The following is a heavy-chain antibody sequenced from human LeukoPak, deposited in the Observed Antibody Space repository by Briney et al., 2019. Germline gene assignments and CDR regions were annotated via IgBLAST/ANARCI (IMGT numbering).Heavy chain of an antibody. CDR1: GYTFTSYY. J-gene: IGHJ6*02. Sequence: GASVKVSCKASGYTFTSYYMHWVRQAPGHGLEWMGIINPSGGSTSYAQKFQGRVTMTRDTSTSTVYMELSSLRSEDTAVYYCARDGGGYGDYSEYGMDVWGQGTTVTVSS. V-gene: IGHV1-46*01. CDR2: INPSGGST. CDR3: ARDGGGYGDYSEYGMDV. D-gene: IGHD4-17*01.